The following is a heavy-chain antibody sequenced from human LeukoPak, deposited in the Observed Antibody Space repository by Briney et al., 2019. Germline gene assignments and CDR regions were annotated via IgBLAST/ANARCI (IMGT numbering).Heavy chain of an antibody. CDR3: AKDSCLSMFDY. V-gene: IGHV3-23*01. CDR2: ISGSGGST. D-gene: IGHD3-3*02. CDR1: GFTFGSLG. J-gene: IGHJ4*02. Sequence: GGTLSFYCAATGFTFGSLGMRWVREAPGKGLEWVSAISGSGGSTYYADSVKGRFTISRDNSKNTLYLQMNSLRAEDTAVYYCAKDSCLSMFDYWGQGTLVTVSS.